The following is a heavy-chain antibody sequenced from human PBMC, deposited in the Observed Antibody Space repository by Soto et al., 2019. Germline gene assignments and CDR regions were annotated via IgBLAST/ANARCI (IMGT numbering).Heavy chain of an antibody. V-gene: IGHV4-4*02. J-gene: IGHJ6*02. D-gene: IGHD3-9*01. CDR3: AREGLRYFDWLLNYYGMDV. Sequence: SSETLSLTCAVSCGSISSSNWWSWVRQPPGKGLEWIGEIYHSGSTNYNPSLKSRVTISVDKSKNQFSLKLSSVTAADTAVYYCAREGLRYFDWLLNYYGMDVWGQGTTVTVSS. CDR1: CGSISSSNW. CDR2: IYHSGST.